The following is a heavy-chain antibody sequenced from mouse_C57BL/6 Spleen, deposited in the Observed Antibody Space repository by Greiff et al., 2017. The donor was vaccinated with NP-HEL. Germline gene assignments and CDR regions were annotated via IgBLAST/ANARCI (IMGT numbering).Heavy chain of an antibody. Sequence: VQLQQSGAELVKPGASVKISCKASGYAFSSYWMNWVKQRPGKGLEWIGQIYPGDGDTNYNGKFKGKATLTADKSSSTAYMQLSILASEDSAVYFCARSKLQGGAMDYWGQGPSVTVSS. J-gene: IGHJ4*01. CDR2: IYPGDGDT. CDR1: GYAFSSYW. V-gene: IGHV1-80*01. CDR3: ARSKLQGGAMDY. D-gene: IGHD2-1*01.